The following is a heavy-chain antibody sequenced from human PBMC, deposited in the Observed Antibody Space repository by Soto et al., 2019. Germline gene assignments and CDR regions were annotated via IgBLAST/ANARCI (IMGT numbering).Heavy chain of an antibody. V-gene: IGHV1-69*13. CDR2: IIPIFGTA. Sequence: SVKVSCKASGGTFSSYAISWVRQAPGQGLEWMGGIIPIFGTANYAQKFQGRVTITADESTSTAYMELSSLRSEDTAVYYCADTVTSTYARDDAFDIWGQGTMVSVSS. D-gene: IGHD2-2*02. J-gene: IGHJ3*02. CDR1: GGTFSSYA. CDR3: ADTVTSTYARDDAFDI.